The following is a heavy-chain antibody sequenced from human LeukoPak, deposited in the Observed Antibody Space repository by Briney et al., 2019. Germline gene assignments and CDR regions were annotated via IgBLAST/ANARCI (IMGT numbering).Heavy chain of an antibody. Sequence: SVKVSCKASGGTFSSYAISWVRQAPGQGLEWMGGIIPIFGTANYAQKFQGRVTITADESTSTAYMELSSLRSEDMAVYYCASPTYSREAFDIWGQGTMVTVSS. CDR1: GGTFSSYA. CDR3: ASPTYSREAFDI. J-gene: IGHJ3*02. CDR2: IIPIFGTA. V-gene: IGHV1-69*13. D-gene: IGHD4-11*01.